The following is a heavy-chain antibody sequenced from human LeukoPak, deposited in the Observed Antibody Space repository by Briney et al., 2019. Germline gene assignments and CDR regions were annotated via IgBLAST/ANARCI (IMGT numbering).Heavy chain of an antibody. V-gene: IGHV4-4*02. CDR1: GGSISSSNW. J-gene: IGHJ6*04. CDR3: ARAPHYYGSGSYLWRSYYYGMDV. CDR2: IYHTGST. Sequence: SETLSLTCAVYGGSISSSNWWSWGRQPPGKGPEWFGQIYHTGSTNYNPSPKSRVTISVDTSKIQFSLKLSSVTAADTAVYYCARAPHYYGSGSYLWRSYYYGMDVWGKGTTVTVSS. D-gene: IGHD3-10*01.